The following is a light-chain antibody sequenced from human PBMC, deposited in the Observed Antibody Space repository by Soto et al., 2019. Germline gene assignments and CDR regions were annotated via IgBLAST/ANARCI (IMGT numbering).Light chain of an antibody. V-gene: IGKV3-20*01. CDR3: QQYGSSLTWT. CDR1: QSVSSY. CDR2: SAS. Sequence: EIMLTQSPGTLSLSPGERATLSCRASQSVSSYLAWYQQKPGQAPRLLIYSASSRATGIPVRFSGSGSGTDFTLTISSLEPEDFAVYYCQQYGSSLTWTFGQGTKVDIK. J-gene: IGKJ1*01.